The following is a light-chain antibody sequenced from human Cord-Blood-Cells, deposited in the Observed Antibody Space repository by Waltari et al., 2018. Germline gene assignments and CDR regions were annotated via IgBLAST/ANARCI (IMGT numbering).Light chain of an antibody. CDR3: SSYTSSSTLWV. CDR1: SSDVGGYNY. J-gene: IGLJ3*02. CDR2: DVI. V-gene: IGLV2-14*03. Sequence: QSALTQPASVSGSPGQPLTISCTGTSSDVGGYNYVSWYQQHPGKAPKLMIYDVINRPSGVSNRFSGSKSGNTASLTISGLQAEDEADYYCSSYTSSSTLWVFGGGTKLTVL.